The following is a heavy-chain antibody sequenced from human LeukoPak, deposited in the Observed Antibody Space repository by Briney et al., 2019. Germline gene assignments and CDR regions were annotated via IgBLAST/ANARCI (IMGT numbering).Heavy chain of an antibody. D-gene: IGHD2-2*01. Sequence: GESLKISCKGSGYSFTSYRIGWVRQMPGKGLEWMGIIYPGDSDTRYSPSFQGQVTISADKSISTAYLQWSSLKASDTAMYYCAREVPLGYCSSTRCKYFDYWGQGTLVTVSS. CDR3: AREVPLGYCSSTRCKYFDY. J-gene: IGHJ4*02. CDR1: GYSFTSYR. CDR2: IYPGDSDT. V-gene: IGHV5-51*01.